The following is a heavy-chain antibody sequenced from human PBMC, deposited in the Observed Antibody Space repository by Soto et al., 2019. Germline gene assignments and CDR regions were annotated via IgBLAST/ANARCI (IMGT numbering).Heavy chain of an antibody. CDR3: ARDPPRRYSNYMEEEKYYFDY. CDR2: ISSSSSTI. Sequence: EVQLVESGGGLVQPGGSLRLSCAASGFTFSSYSMNWVRQAPGKGLEWVSYISSSSSTIYYADSVKGRFTISRDNAKNSLYLQMNSLRAEDTAVYYCARDPPRRYSNYMEEEKYYFDYWGQGTLVTVSS. D-gene: IGHD4-4*01. J-gene: IGHJ4*02. CDR1: GFTFSSYS. V-gene: IGHV3-48*01.